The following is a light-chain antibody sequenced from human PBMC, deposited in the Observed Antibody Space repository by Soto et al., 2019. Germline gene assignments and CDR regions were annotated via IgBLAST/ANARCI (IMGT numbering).Light chain of an antibody. CDR2: GAS. J-gene: IGKJ1*01. CDR3: PQYGSSGT. CDR1: QSVSNNY. Sequence: EIVLTQSPGTLARSPGERATLSCRASQSVSNNYLAWYQQKPGQAPRLLIYGASNRATGIPDRFSGSGSGTDFTLTISRLEPEDFAVYYCPQYGSSGTFGQGTKVDIK. V-gene: IGKV3-20*01.